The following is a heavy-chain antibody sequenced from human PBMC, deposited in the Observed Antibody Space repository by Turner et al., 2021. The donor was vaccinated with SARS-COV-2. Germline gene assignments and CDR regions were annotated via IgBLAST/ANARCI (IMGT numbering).Heavy chain of an antibody. CDR1: GFSFSDHF. Sequence: EVQLVESGGGLVQPGGSLRLSCAASGFSFSDHFMEWVRQAPGKGLECVGRIRNKPNSYSTNYGASVKGRFTISRDDSTNSLFLQMNSLETEDTAVYYCARVLDYFDSNGYSVDAFDIWGQGTMVTVSS. D-gene: IGHD3-22*01. CDR2: IRNKPNSYST. V-gene: IGHV3-72*01. J-gene: IGHJ3*02. CDR3: ARVLDYFDSNGYSVDAFDI.